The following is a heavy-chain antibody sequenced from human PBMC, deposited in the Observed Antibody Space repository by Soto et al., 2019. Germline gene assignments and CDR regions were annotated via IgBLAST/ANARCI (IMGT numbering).Heavy chain of an antibody. CDR1: GGSISSYY. CDR3: VYSSGWYYFDY. D-gene: IGHD6-19*01. Sequence: PSETLSLTCTVSGGSISSYYWSWIRQPPGKGLEWIGYIYYSGSTNYNPSLKSRVTISVDTSKNQFSLKLSSVTAADTAVYYCVYSSGWYYFDYWGQGTLVTVSS. V-gene: IGHV4-59*08. CDR2: IYYSGST. J-gene: IGHJ4*02.